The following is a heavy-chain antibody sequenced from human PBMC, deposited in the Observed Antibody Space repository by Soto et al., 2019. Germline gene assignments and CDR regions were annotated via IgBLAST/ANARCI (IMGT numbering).Heavy chain of an antibody. V-gene: IGHV1-18*01. CDR2: ISAYNGNT. CDR3: ARDFSGEMATIANPPDY. Sequence: QVQLVQSGAEVKKPGASVKVSCKASGYTFTSYGISWVRQAPGQGLEWMGWISAYNGNTNYAQKLQGRVTMTTDTSTSTAYMELRRLRSDDTAVYYCARDFSGEMATIANPPDYWGQGTLVTVSS. CDR1: GYTFTSYG. J-gene: IGHJ4*02. D-gene: IGHD5-12*01.